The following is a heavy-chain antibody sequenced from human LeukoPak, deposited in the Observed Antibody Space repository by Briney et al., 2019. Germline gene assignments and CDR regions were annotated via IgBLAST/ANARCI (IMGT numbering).Heavy chain of an antibody. V-gene: IGHV3-9*01. CDR1: GFTFDDYA. CDR2: ISWNSGSI. J-gene: IGHJ4*02. D-gene: IGHD1-26*01. CDR3: AKDRGSYQYYFDY. Sequence: PGRSLRLSCAASGFTFDDYAMHWVRQAPGKGLEWVSGISWNSGSIGYADSVKGRFTISRDNAKNSLYLQMNSLRAEDTALYYCAKDRGSYQYYFDYWGQGTLVTVSS.